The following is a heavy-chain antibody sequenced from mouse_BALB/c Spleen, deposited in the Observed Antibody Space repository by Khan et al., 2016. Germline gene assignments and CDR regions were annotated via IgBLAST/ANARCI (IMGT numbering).Heavy chain of an antibody. D-gene: IGHD2-4*01. Sequence: VQLQQSGAELVKPGASVKLSCLASGFTIKDTYMHWVKQGPEQGLEWIGRIDPANGETKYDPKFQGKATITADTSSNTAYLQLSTLTAEDTAIYYCTRGFDFDPFAYWGQGTLVTVST. CDR2: IDPANGET. J-gene: IGHJ3*01. V-gene: IGHV14-3*02. CDR1: GFTIKDTY. CDR3: TRGFDFDPFAY.